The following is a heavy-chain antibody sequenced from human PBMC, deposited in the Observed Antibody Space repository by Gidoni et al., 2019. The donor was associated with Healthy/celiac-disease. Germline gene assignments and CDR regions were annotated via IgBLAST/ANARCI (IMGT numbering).Heavy chain of an antibody. V-gene: IGHV4-39*02. J-gene: IGHJ4*02. CDR2: IYYSGST. Sequence: QLQLQESGPGRVKPSETLAPPCTVPCGSISSSSYHWGWIRQPPGKGLEWIGSIYYSGSTDYNPSLKSRVTISVDTSKNQFSLKLSSVTAADTAVYYCAREIAVKSLSDYWGQGTLVTVSS. D-gene: IGHD6-19*01. CDR1: CGSISSSSYH. CDR3: AREIAVKSLSDY.